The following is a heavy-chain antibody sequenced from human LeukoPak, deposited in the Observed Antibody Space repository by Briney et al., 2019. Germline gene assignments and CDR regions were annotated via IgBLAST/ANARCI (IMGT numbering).Heavy chain of an antibody. D-gene: IGHD6-19*01. CDR1: GGSISSYY. CDR3: ARGTVGAVAGPHIS. V-gene: IGHV4-4*07. CDR2: IYTSGST. J-gene: IGHJ4*02. Sequence: SETLSLTCTVSGGSISSYYWSWIRQPAGKGLEWIGRIYTSGSTNYNPSLKSRVTMSVDTSKNQFSLKLSSVTAADTSGYYCARGTVGAVAGPHISWGKGTLVTVS.